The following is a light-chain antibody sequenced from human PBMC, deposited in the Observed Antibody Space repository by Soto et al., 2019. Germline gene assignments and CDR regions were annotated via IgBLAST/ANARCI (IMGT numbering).Light chain of an antibody. CDR1: SSNIGINT. CDR2: SNN. J-gene: IGLJ2*01. Sequence: QLVLTQPPSASGTPGQRVTISCSGSSSNIGINTVNWYQQLPGTAPKLLIYSNNYRPSGVPDRFSGSKSGTSASLAISGLQSEDEADYYCAAWDDSLNGVVFGGGTKVTVL. CDR3: AAWDDSLNGVV. V-gene: IGLV1-44*01.